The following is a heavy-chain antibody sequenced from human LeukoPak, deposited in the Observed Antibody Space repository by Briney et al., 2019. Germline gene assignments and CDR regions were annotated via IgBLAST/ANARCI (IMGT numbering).Heavy chain of an antibody. Sequence: PGGSLRLSCAASGFTFSSYSMNWVRQAPGKGREWVSSINSSSSYIYYADSVKGRFTISRDNDKNSLYLQMNSLIAEDTAVYYCARAGSAYCGGDCLSAFDIWGQGTMVTVSS. CDR3: ARAGSAYCGGDCLSAFDI. D-gene: IGHD2-21*02. CDR2: INSSSSYI. CDR1: GFTFSSYS. V-gene: IGHV3-21*01. J-gene: IGHJ3*02.